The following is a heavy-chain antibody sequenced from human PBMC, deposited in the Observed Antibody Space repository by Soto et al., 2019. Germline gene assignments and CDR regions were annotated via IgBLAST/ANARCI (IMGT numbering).Heavy chain of an antibody. J-gene: IGHJ4*02. V-gene: IGHV3-48*02. Sequence: EVQLVESGGGLVQPGGTLRLSCAASGFTFSSYSMNWVRQAPGKGLECVSYISSSSSTIYYADSVKGRFTISRDNAKNSLYLQMNSLRDEDTAVYYCARAGEWELSYFDYWGQGTLVTVSS. D-gene: IGHD1-26*01. CDR3: ARAGEWELSYFDY. CDR2: ISSSSSTI. CDR1: GFTFSSYS.